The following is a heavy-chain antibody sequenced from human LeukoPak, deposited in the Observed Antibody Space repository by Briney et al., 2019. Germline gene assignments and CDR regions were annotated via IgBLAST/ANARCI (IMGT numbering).Heavy chain of an antibody. V-gene: IGHV3-20*04. D-gene: IGHD3-16*02. CDR3: ARDWFTRLGELSPDRAFDY. CDR2: INWNGGST. CDR1: GFTFDDYT. Sequence: GGSLRLSSAASGFTFDDYTMSWVRQAPGKGLEWVSGINWNGGSTGYVDSVKGRFTISRDNAKNSLYLQMNSLRAEDTALYYCARDWFTRLGELSPDRAFDYWGQGTLVTVSS. J-gene: IGHJ4*02.